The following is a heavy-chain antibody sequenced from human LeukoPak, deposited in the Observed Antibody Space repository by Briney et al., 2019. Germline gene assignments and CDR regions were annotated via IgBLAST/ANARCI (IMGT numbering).Heavy chain of an antibody. Sequence: PGGSLRLSCAASGFTFSDYYMSWIRQAPGKGLEWVSYISSSDRSFTNYADSVMGRFTISRDNAKNSLHLQMNSLRAEDTAVYYCARDLVGETGRFDYWGQGTLVTVSS. CDR2: ISSSDRSFT. CDR3: ARDLVGETGRFDY. J-gene: IGHJ4*02. CDR1: GFTFSDYY. V-gene: IGHV3-11*06. D-gene: IGHD1-26*01.